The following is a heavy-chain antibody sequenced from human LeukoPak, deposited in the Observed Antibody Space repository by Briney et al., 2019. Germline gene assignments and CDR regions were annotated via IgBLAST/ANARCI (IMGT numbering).Heavy chain of an antibody. D-gene: IGHD6-19*01. J-gene: IGHJ5*02. CDR3: ARDSADSSGWYGWFDP. V-gene: IGHV3-33*01. Sequence: PGRSLRLSCAASGFTFSSYGMHWVRQAPGKGLEWVAVIWYDGSNKYYADSVKGRFTISRDNSKNTLYLQMNSLRAEDTAVYYCARDSADSSGWYGWFDPWGQGTLVTVSS. CDR1: GFTFSSYG. CDR2: IWYDGSNK.